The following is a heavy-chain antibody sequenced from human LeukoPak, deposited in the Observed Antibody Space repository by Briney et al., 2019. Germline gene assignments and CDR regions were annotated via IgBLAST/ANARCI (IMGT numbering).Heavy chain of an antibody. CDR3: ARAYFDSGAPHDY. V-gene: IGHV3-21*01. CDR2: IDSSGGHV. D-gene: IGHD3-22*01. J-gene: IGHJ4*02. Sequence: GGSLRLSCEASGFTSSSYSMNWVRQAPGQGLEWVSYIDSSGGHVYYVDSVKGRFTTSRDNARDSLYLQMTSLRAEDTAVYYCARAYFDSGAPHDYWGQGTLVSVSS. CDR1: GFTSSSYS.